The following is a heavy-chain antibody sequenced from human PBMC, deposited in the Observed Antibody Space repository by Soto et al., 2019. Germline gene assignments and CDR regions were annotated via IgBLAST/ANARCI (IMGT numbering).Heavy chain of an antibody. Sequence: QVHLVQSGAEVKKPGASVKVSCKGSGYGFTTYGITWVRQAPGQGLEWMAWISAHNGNTNYAQKLQGRVTVTRDTSTTTAYMALRSLRSDETAVYYCARSRYGDYWGQGVLVTVSS. CDR2: ISAHNGNT. CDR3: ARSRYGDY. D-gene: IGHD1-1*01. V-gene: IGHV1-18*01. J-gene: IGHJ4*02. CDR1: GYGFTTYG.